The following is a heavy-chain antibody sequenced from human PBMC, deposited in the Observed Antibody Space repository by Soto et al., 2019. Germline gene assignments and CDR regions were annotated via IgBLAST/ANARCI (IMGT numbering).Heavy chain of an antibody. Sequence: PGGSLRLSCAASGFTFSSYAMSWVRQAPGKGLEWVSAISGSGGSTYYADSVKGRFTISRDNSKNTLYLQMNSLRAEDTAVYYCAKDLDSYYYDSSGYSDWFDPWGQGTLVTVSS. CDR2: ISGSGGST. CDR3: AKDLDSYYYDSSGYSDWFDP. D-gene: IGHD3-22*01. V-gene: IGHV3-23*01. CDR1: GFTFSSYA. J-gene: IGHJ5*02.